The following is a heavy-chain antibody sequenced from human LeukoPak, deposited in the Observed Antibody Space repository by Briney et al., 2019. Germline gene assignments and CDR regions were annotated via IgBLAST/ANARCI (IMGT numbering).Heavy chain of an antibody. CDR1: GYSFTYYY. J-gene: IGHJ4*02. CDR2: INPVTGDT. D-gene: IGHD1-26*01. V-gene: IGHV1-2*06. Sequence: GASVKVSCKASGYSFTYYYIHWVRQAPGQGLEWMGRINPVTGDTNYAQKFQGRVTVTRDTSISTAYVEVKRLISDDTAVYYCARDLASTSNWEFDCWGQGTLVIVSS. CDR3: ARDLASTSNWEFDC.